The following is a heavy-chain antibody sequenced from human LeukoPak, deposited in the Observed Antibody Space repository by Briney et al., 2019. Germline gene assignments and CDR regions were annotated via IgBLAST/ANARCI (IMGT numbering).Heavy chain of an antibody. CDR3: ARRAYCGGDCYSGDIDL. CDR2: ISPSSSTI. Sequence: GGSLRLSCAASGFTFNSYSMNWVRQAPGKGLEWVSYISPSSSTIYYADSVKGRFTISRDNAKNSLPLQMNSLRDEDTAVYYCARRAYCGGDCYSGDIDLWGRGTLVTVSS. CDR1: GFTFNSYS. J-gene: IGHJ2*01. D-gene: IGHD2-21*02. V-gene: IGHV3-48*02.